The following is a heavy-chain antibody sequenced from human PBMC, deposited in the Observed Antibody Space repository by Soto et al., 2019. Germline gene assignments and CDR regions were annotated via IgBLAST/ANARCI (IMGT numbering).Heavy chain of an antibody. V-gene: IGHV1-3*01. CDR1: GYTFTSYA. CDR2: INAGNGNT. J-gene: IGHJ4*02. Sequence: QVQLVQSGAEVKKPGASVKVSCKASGYTFTSYAMHWVRQAPGQRLEWMGWINAGNGNTKYSQKFQGRVTITRDTAASTDYMELSSLSSEDTAVYYCARDLGGWPDYWGQGTLVTVSS. D-gene: IGHD2-15*01. CDR3: ARDLGGWPDY.